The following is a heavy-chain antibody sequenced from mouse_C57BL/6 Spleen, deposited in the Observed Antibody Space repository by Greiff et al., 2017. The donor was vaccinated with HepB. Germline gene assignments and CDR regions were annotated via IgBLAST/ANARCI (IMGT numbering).Heavy chain of an antibody. V-gene: IGHV1-64*01. CDR2: IHPNSGST. CDR1: GYTFTSYW. D-gene: IGHD2-5*01. Sequence: QVQLQQPGAELVKPGASVKLSCKASGYTFTSYWMHWVKQRPGQGLEWIGMIHPNSGSTNYNEKFKSKATLTVDKSSSTAYMQLSSLTSEDSAVYYCARTAYYSNYDYFDYWGQGTTLTVSS. CDR3: ARTAYYSNYDYFDY. J-gene: IGHJ2*01.